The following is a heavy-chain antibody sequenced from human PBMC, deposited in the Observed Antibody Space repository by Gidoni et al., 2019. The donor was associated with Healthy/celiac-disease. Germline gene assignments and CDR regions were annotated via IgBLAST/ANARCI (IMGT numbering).Heavy chain of an antibody. D-gene: IGHD5-18*01. CDR3: ARHVRVVDTAMVSDAFDI. J-gene: IGHJ3*02. CDR2: IYYSGST. CDR1: GCPIRSSY. Sequence: QVQLQESGPGLVTPSETLSLTCHVSGCPIRSSYWSWSRQPPGKGLEWIGYIYYSGSTNYNPALKSRVTISVDTSKNQFSLKLSSVTAADTAVYYCARHVRVVDTAMVSDAFDIWGQGTMVTVSS. V-gene: IGHV4-59*08.